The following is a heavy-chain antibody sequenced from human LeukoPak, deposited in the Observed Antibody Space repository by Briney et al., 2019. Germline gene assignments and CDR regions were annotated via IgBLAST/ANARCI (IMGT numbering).Heavy chain of an antibody. CDR3: GRDPYSSTWAYGMDV. Sequence: GGSLRLSCAASGFTFSSSWMSWVRQAPGRGLEWVGNIKHGGKDKHYVDSVKGRFAISRDNAQNSLYLQMNSLRAEDTAVYYCGRDPYSSTWAYGMDVWGQGTTVSVSS. D-gene: IGHD2/OR15-2a*01. CDR1: GFTFSSSW. V-gene: IGHV3-7*05. J-gene: IGHJ6*02. CDR2: IKHGGKDK.